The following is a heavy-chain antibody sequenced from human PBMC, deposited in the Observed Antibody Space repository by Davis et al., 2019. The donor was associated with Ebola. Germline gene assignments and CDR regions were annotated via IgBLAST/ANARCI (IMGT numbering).Heavy chain of an antibody. CDR2: ISSRSSTI. CDR1: GFSFSGHT. Sequence: GESLKISCAASGFSFSGHTMNWVRQAPGKGLEWLSYISSRSSTIYYADSVKGRFTISRDNAKNTLYLQKNSLRVEDTAVYYCARGPSTGNSFTYWGQGTLVTVSS. D-gene: IGHD6-13*01. V-gene: IGHV3-48*04. CDR3: ARGPSTGNSFTY. J-gene: IGHJ4*02.